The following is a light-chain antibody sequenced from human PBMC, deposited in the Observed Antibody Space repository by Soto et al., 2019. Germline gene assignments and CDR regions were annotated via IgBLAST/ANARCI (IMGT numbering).Light chain of an antibody. CDR1: QSVSSSY. V-gene: IGKV3-20*01. CDR3: QQYCSSHT. Sequence: EIVLTQSPGTLSLSPGERATLSCRASQSVSSSYLAWYQQKPGQAPRLLIYGASSRATGIPDRFSGGGSGTVFTLTISRLEPEDFAVYYCQQYCSSHTFGGGTKVEIK. CDR2: GAS. J-gene: IGKJ4*01.